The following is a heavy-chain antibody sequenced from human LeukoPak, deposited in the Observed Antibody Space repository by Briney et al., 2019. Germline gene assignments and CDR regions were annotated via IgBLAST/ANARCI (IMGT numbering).Heavy chain of an antibody. D-gene: IGHD1-26*01. Sequence: GGSLRLSCAVSKFTFNNYAMSWVRQAPGKGLEWVSAISGSGDSTYYADSVKGRFTISRDNSKNTLFLQMNGLRAEDTAVYYCAKKHPITPMVGTTLDSWGQGTLVTVSS. CDR3: AKKHPITPMVGTTLDS. CDR1: KFTFNNYA. V-gene: IGHV3-23*01. CDR2: ISGSGDST. J-gene: IGHJ4*02.